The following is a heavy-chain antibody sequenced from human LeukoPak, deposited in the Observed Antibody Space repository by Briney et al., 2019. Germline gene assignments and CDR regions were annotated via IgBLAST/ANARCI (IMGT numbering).Heavy chain of an antibody. Sequence: GGSLRLSCAASGFTFESYAMSWVRQAPGKGLEWLSTLSGSGASTYYADSVRGRFTISRDNSKNTLYLQMNSLRAEDTAVYYCAKDRSSYLDYWGQGTLVTVSS. D-gene: IGHD6-6*01. V-gene: IGHV3-23*01. J-gene: IGHJ4*02. CDR1: GFTFESYA. CDR3: AKDRSSYLDY. CDR2: LSGSGAST.